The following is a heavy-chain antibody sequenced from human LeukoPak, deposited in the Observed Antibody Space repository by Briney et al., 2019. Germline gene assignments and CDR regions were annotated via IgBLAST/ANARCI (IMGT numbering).Heavy chain of an antibody. J-gene: IGHJ5*02. CDR1: GYTFTGYY. Sequence: GASVKVSCKASGYTFTGYYMHWVRQAPGQGLEWMGWINPNSGGTNYAQKFQGRVTMTRDTSISTAYMELSRLRSDDTAVYYCARVEGASGEPIWFGELLYGWFDPWGQGTLVTVSS. CDR3: ARVEGASGEPIWFGELLYGWFDP. V-gene: IGHV1-2*02. D-gene: IGHD3-10*01. CDR2: INPNSGGT.